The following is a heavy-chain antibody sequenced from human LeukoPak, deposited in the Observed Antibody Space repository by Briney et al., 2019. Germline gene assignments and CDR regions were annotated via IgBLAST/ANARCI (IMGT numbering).Heavy chain of an antibody. V-gene: IGHV7-4-1*02. CDR1: GYTFTTYA. CDR3: ARVWAAAGFFYHFDY. Sequence: ASVKVSCKASGYTFTTYAMNWVRQAPGQGLEWMGWINTDTGNPTYAQGFTGRFVFSLDTSVSTAYLQISNLKTEDTAVYYCARVWAAAGFFYHFDYWGQGTLVTVSS. CDR2: INTDTGNP. J-gene: IGHJ4*02. D-gene: IGHD6-13*01.